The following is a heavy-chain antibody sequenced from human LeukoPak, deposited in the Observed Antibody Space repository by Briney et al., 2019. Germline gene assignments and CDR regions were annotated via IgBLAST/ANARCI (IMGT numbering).Heavy chain of an antibody. J-gene: IGHJ4*02. D-gene: IGHD2-21*01. CDR2: VNPRSGAT. CDR3: TRGRIALS. CDR1: GYTFVNYD. Sequence: GASVKVSCKASGYTFVNYDINWVRQATGQGLEWVGWVNPRSGATASSQKFQGRVSITSDASINTAYMELSSLGSEDTALYYCTRGRIALSWGQGTLITVSS. V-gene: IGHV1-8*03.